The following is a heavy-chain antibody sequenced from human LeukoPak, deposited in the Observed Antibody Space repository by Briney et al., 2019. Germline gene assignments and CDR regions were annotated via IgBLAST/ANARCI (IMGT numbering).Heavy chain of an antibody. CDR2: ISPGSDFT. V-gene: IGHV3-21*06. CDR1: GFFFGDFG. CDR3: ARGNSAPYFLPSRLPY. Sequence: SGGSLRLSCAASGFFFGDFGMNWVRQSPGKGLEWVSSISPGSDFTYYADSMKGRFTISRDNAKSSLYLQMNSLRADDTAVYYCARGNSAPYFLPSRLPYWGQGILVTVSS. D-gene: IGHD2/OR15-2a*01. J-gene: IGHJ4*02.